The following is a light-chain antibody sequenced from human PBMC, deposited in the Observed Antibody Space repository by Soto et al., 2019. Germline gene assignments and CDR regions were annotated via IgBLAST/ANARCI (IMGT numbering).Light chain of an antibody. CDR1: SSNIGSNY. V-gene: IGLV1-47*01. J-gene: IGLJ2*01. CDR3: AAWDDSLSGVV. CDR2: RNS. Sequence: LTQPPSASGTPGQRVTISCSGSSSNIGSNYVYWYQQLPGTVPQLLIYRNSERPSGVPDRFSGSKSGTSASLAISGLRSDDEADYYCAAWDDSLSGVVFGGGTKLTVL.